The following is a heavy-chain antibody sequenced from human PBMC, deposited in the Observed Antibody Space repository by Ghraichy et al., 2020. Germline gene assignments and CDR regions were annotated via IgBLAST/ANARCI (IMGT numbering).Heavy chain of an antibody. CDR2: IYYSGST. J-gene: IGHJ4*02. V-gene: IGHV4-39*01. D-gene: IGHD1-26*01. Sequence: SQTLSLTCTVSGGSISSSSYYWGWIRQPPGKGLEWIGSIYYSGSTYYNPSLKSRVTISVDTSKNQFSLKLSSVTAADTAVYYCARHSRVSYWFDYWGQGTLVTVSS. CDR1: GGSISSSSYY. CDR3: ARHSRVSYWFDY.